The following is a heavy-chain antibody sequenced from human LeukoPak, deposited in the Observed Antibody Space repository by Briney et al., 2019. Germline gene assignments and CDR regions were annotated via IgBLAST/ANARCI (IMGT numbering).Heavy chain of an antibody. D-gene: IGHD1-7*01. Sequence: GASVKVSCKASGYTFTSYGISWVRQAPGQGLEWMGWISAYNGNTNYAQKLQGRVTMTTDTSTSTAYMELRSLRSDDTAVYYCARSITGTTPGAFDIWGQGTTVTVSS. V-gene: IGHV1-18*01. J-gene: IGHJ3*02. CDR1: GYTFTSYG. CDR2: ISAYNGNT. CDR3: ARSITGTTPGAFDI.